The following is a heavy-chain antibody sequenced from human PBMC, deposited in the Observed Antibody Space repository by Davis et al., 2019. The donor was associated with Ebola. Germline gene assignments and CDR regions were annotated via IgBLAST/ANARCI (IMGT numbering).Heavy chain of an antibody. CDR3: ARAVPGKEDLDF. Sequence: GESLKISCAASGFTFSSHKMTWVRQAPGKGLEFVSAISDVGAATSYAKSVEGRFTISRDNSKSSLYLQLNRLRTEDTAVYFCARAVPGKEDLDFWGQGTLVTVSS. V-gene: IGHV3-23*01. CDR1: GFTFSSHK. D-gene: IGHD6-19*01. CDR2: ISDVGAAT. J-gene: IGHJ4*02.